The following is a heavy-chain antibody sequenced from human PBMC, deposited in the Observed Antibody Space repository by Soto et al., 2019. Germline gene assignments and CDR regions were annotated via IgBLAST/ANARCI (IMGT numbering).Heavy chain of an antibody. CDR3: AKDSGTYPYYYYGIDV. CDR2: ISSSGGST. CDR1: EVRLMTYA. V-gene: IGHV3-23*01. D-gene: IGHD1-26*01. J-gene: IGHJ6*02. Sequence: TWGSMRLSFSASEVRLMTYAMNWVRPAPGKGLEWVSFISSSGGSTYYADSVKGRFTISRDNSKNTLYLQMNSLRAEDTAVYYCAKDSGTYPYYYYGIDVWGQGTTVNVS.